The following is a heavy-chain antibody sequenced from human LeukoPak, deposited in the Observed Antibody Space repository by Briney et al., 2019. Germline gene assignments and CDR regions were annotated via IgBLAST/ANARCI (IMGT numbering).Heavy chain of an antibody. CDR1: GFTFSSYA. J-gene: IGHJ3*02. D-gene: IGHD5-18*01. Sequence: GRSLRLSCAASGFTFSSYAMHWVRQAPGKGLEWVAVISYDGSNKYYADSVKGRFTISRDNSKNTLYLQMNSLRAEDTAVYYCARDLDTAMGGNAFDIWGQGTMVTVSS. CDR3: ARDLDTAMGGNAFDI. V-gene: IGHV3-30-3*01. CDR2: ISYDGSNK.